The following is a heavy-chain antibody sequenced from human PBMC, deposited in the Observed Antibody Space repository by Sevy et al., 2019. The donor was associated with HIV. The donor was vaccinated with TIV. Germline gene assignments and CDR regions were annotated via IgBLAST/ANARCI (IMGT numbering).Heavy chain of an antibody. D-gene: IGHD6-13*01. Sequence: GGSLRLSCAASGFTFSSYSMNWVRQAPGKGLEWVSYISSNTIYYADSVKGRFTISRDNAKNTLYLQMNSRRAEDTAVYYCARLSGYSSSWSYFDYWGQGTLVTVSS. CDR2: ISSNTI. CDR1: GFTFSSYS. CDR3: ARLSGYSSSWSYFDY. V-gene: IGHV3-48*01. J-gene: IGHJ4*02.